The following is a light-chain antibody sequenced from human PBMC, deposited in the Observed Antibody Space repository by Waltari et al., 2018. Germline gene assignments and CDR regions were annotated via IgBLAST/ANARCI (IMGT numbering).Light chain of an antibody. V-gene: IGKV3-11*01. CDR2: DAS. Sequence: EIVLTQSPATLSLSTGERAVSSCRASQSFNNYLAWYQQKPGQAPRLLIYDASTRATGIAARFSGSGSGTDFTLTISSLEPEDSAVYYCQERSDWRGLTFGPGTKVDIK. CDR1: QSFNNY. J-gene: IGKJ3*01. CDR3: QERSDWRGLT.